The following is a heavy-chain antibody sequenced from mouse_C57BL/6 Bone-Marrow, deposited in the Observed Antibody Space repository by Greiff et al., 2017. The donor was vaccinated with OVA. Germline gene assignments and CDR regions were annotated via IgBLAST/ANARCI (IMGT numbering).Heavy chain of an antibody. Sequence: QVQLQQPGAELVRPGSSVKLSCKASGYTFTSYWMHWVKQRPIQGLEWIGNIDPSDSETHYNQKFKDKATLTVDKSSSTAYMQLSSLTSEDSAVYYCAREGNDGYDGTLYYYAMDYWGQGTSVTVSS. D-gene: IGHD2-2*01. CDR3: AREGNDGYDGTLYYYAMDY. CDR2: IDPSDSET. J-gene: IGHJ4*01. V-gene: IGHV1-52*01. CDR1: GYTFTSYW.